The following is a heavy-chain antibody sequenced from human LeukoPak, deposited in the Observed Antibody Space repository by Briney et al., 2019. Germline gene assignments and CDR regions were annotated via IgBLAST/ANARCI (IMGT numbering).Heavy chain of an antibody. CDR2: IYTSGST. CDR3: ARDYIVAPGDRDAFDI. J-gene: IGHJ3*02. CDR1: GGSISSYY. Sequence: PSETLSLTCTVSGGSISSYYWSWIRQPAGKGLEWIGRIYTSGSTNYNPSLKSRVTMSVDTSKNQISLKLSSVTAADTAVYYCARDYIVAPGDRDAFDIWGQGTMVTVSS. V-gene: IGHV4-4*07. D-gene: IGHD2-21*01.